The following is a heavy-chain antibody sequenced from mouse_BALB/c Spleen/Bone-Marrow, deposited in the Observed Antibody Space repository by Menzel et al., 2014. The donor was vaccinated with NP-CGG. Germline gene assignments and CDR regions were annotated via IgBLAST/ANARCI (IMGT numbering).Heavy chain of an antibody. CDR3: ARRVWSRGGDY. J-gene: IGHJ4*01. CDR1: GFTFSSYT. D-gene: IGHD2-10*02. Sequence: EVQLVESGGGLVQPGGSLKLSCAASGFTFSSYTMSWVRQTPEKRLEWVAYISNGGGSTYYPDTVKGRFTISRDNAKNTLYLQMSSLKSEDTAMYYCARRVWSRGGDYWGQGTSVTXSS. V-gene: IGHV5-12-2*01. CDR2: ISNGGGST.